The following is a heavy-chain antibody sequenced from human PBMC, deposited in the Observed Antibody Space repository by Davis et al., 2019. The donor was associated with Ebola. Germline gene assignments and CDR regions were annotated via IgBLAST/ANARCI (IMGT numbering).Heavy chain of an antibody. Sequence: GESLKISCAASGFTFGSYAMTWVRQAPGKGLEWVSAISGSGGSTYYADSVKGRFTISRDNSKNTLYLQMNSLRAEDTAVYYCAKDVHQFFSGGYYWGQGTLVTVSS. CDR3: AKDVHQFFSGGYY. CDR1: GFTFGSYA. J-gene: IGHJ4*02. D-gene: IGHD3-3*01. V-gene: IGHV3-23*01. CDR2: ISGSGGST.